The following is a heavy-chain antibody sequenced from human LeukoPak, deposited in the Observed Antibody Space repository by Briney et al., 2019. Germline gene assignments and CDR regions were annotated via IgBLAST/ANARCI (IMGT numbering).Heavy chain of an antibody. D-gene: IGHD2-2*01. CDR2: INAANGNT. J-gene: IGHJ2*01. V-gene: IGHV1-3*01. CDR3: ARDPRFQGYCSSTSCYVAPDWYFDL. CDR1: GYTFTSYG. Sequence: ASVKVSCTASGYTFTSYGMHWVRQAPGPRLEWMGRINAANGNTKYSQTFQGRVTITRDTSASTAYMELSSLRSEDTAVYYCARDPRFQGYCSSTSCYVAPDWYFDLWGRGTLVTVSS.